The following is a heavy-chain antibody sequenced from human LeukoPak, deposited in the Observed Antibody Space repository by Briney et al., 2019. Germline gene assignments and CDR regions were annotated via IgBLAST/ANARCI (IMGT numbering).Heavy chain of an antibody. V-gene: IGHV1-18*04. D-gene: IGHD5/OR15-5a*01. CDR2: ISANSGNS. Sequence: GASVKVSCKTSGYTFTSYGIAWVRQAPGQGLEWMGWISANSGNSKFAQSLQGRVTMTMDTSTSTAYMDLGSLRSDDTAVYYCAKGWVMASTIVPHPDYWGQGTLVTVS. CDR3: AKGWVMASTIVPHPDY. J-gene: IGHJ4*02. CDR1: GYTFTSYG.